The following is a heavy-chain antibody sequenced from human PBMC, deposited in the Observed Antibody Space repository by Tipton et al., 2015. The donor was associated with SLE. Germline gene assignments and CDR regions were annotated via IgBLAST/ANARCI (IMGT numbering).Heavy chain of an antibody. CDR3: ARGLDWYFDL. CDR1: GYSFTSYD. J-gene: IGHJ2*01. V-gene: IGHV1-8*01. Sequence: QLVQSGAEVKKPGASVKVSCKASGYSFTSYDINWVRQATGQGLEWVGWMNPKTGNTGYEQKFQGRVTLTTSTAISTVYMELSSLRSEDTAVYYCARGLDWYFDLWGRGTLVTVSS. CDR2: MNPKTGNT.